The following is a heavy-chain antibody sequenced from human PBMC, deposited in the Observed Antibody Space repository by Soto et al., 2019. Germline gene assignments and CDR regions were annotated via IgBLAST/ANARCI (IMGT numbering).Heavy chain of an antibody. J-gene: IGHJ6*02. D-gene: IGHD5-18*01. Sequence: ASVKVSCKAAGYTFTRDDINWVRQATGQGLEWMGWMNPNSGNTDYAQKFQGRVTMTRNTSISTAYMELSRLRSDDTAVYYCARDMGYSYGAQYYYYYGMDVWGQGTTVTVSS. V-gene: IGHV1-8*01. CDR2: MNPNSGNT. CDR1: GYTFTRDD. CDR3: ARDMGYSYGAQYYYYYGMDV.